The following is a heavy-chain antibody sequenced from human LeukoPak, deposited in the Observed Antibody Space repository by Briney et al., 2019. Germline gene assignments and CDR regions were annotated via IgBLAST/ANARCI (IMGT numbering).Heavy chain of an antibody. Sequence: GGSLRLSCAASGFTFSSHAMSWVRQAPGKGLEWVSSISTGDGRTYYADSVKGRFTVSRDNSKSTVYLQLRSLRVADTAVYYCAKDRFGVDPWGQGTLVTVSS. CDR3: AKDRFGVDP. D-gene: IGHD3-10*01. V-gene: IGHV3-23*01. J-gene: IGHJ5*02. CDR1: GFTFSSHA. CDR2: ISTGDGRT.